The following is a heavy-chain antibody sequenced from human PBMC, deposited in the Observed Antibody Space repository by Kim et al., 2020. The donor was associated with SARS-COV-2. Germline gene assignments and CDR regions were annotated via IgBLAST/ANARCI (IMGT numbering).Heavy chain of an antibody. V-gene: IGHV1-8*01. CDR3: ARSLGYCSSTSCPNWFDP. Sequence: ASVKVSCKASGYTFTSYDINWVRQATGQGLEWMGWMNPNSGNTGYAQKFQGRVTMTRNTSISTAYMELSSLGSEDTAVYYCARSLGYCSSTSCPNWFDPWGQGTLVTVSS. CDR2: MNPNSGNT. J-gene: IGHJ5*02. CDR1: GYTFTSYD. D-gene: IGHD2-2*01.